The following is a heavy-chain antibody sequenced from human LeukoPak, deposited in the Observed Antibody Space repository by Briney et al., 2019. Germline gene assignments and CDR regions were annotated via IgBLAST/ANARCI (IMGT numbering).Heavy chain of an antibody. D-gene: IGHD7-27*01. CDR1: GGSFSTYY. Sequence: SETLSLTCAVYGGSFSTYYWSWIRQPPGKGLEWIGYIYYSGSTNYNPSLKSRVTISVDTSKNQFSLKLSSVIAADTAMYYCARDFGWGAFDIWGQGTMVTVSS. CDR2: IYYSGST. J-gene: IGHJ3*02. CDR3: ARDFGWGAFDI. V-gene: IGHV4-59*01.